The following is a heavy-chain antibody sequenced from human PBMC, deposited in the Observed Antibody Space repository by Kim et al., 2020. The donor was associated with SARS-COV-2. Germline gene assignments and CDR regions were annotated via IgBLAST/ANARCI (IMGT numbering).Heavy chain of an antibody. CDR2: IYYSGGT. V-gene: IGHV4-61*01. D-gene: IGHD2-2*01. J-gene: IGHJ4*02. CDR1: GGSVSSGTHY. Sequence: SETLSLTCTVSGGSVSSGTHYWSWIRQPPGKGLEWIGYIYYSGGTNYNPSLKSRVTISVDTSKNQFSLKLSSVTAADTAVFYCARSRDTFTGFDYWGQGTLVTVSS. CDR3: ARSRDTFTGFDY.